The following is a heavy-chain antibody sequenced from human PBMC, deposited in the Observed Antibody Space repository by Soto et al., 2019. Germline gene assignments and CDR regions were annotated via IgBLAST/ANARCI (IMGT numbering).Heavy chain of an antibody. J-gene: IGHJ4*02. CDR2: FDPEDGET. V-gene: IGHV1-24*01. CDR3: ATGLNYYGSGSYHNPRDY. Sequence: ASVKNSCKVSGYTLTELSMHWVRQAPGKGLEWMGGFDPEDGETIYAQKFRGRVTMTEGTSTDTAYMELSSLRSEDTAVYYCATGLNYYGSGSYHNPRDYWGQGTLVTVSS. D-gene: IGHD3-10*01. CDR1: GYTLTELS.